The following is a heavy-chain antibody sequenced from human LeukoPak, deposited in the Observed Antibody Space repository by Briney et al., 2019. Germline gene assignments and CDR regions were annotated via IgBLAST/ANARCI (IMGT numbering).Heavy chain of an antibody. CDR3: AKGAFSSAMSWFDP. Sequence: GGSLRLSCAASGFTFSNYAMTWVRQAPGKRLEWVSTIYNTGAYTYPADSVKGRFTISRDNSKNTLYLQMNSLRAEDTAVYFCAKGAFSSAMSWFDPWGQGTLVTVSS. D-gene: IGHD3-10*01. V-gene: IGHV3-23*01. CDR1: GFTFSNYA. CDR2: IYNTGAYT. J-gene: IGHJ5*02.